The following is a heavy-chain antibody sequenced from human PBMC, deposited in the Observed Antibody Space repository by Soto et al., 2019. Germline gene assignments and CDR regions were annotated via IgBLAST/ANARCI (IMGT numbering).Heavy chain of an antibody. D-gene: IGHD3-10*01. CDR3: AKDAMVRGKRGPDYYYYGMDV. V-gene: IGHV3-30*18. CDR2: ISYDGSNK. CDR1: GFTVSSSCA. J-gene: IGHJ6*02. Sequence: GGSLRLSCAVSGFTVSSSCAMGWVRQAPGKGLEWVAVISYDGSNKYYADSVKGRFTISRDNSKNTLYLQMNSLRAEDTAVYYCAKDAMVRGKRGPDYYYYGMDVWGQGTTVTVSS.